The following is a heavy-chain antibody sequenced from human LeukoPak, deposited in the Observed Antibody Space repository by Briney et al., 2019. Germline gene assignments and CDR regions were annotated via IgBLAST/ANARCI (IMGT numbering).Heavy chain of an antibody. CDR2: INPNSGGT. CDR3: ARDRSSGTFDSFGI. D-gene: IGHD1-26*01. J-gene: IGHJ3*02. Sequence: ASVKVSCKASGYTFTGYYMHWVRQAPGQGLEWMGWINPNSGGTNYAQKFQGRVTMTRDTSISTAYMELSRLRSEDTAMYYCARDRSSGTFDSFGIWGPGTMVTVSS. CDR1: GYTFTGYY. V-gene: IGHV1-2*02.